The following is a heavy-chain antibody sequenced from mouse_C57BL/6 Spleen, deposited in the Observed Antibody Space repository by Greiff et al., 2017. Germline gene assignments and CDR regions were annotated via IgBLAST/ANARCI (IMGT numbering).Heavy chain of an antibody. V-gene: IGHV1-52*01. CDR3: ARPSGSYAMDY. J-gene: IGHJ4*01. D-gene: IGHD3-2*02. Sequence: QVQLQQPGAELVRPGSSVKLSCKASGYTFTSYWMHWVKQRPIQGLEWIGNIDPSDSETHYNQKFKDKATLTVDKSSSTAYMQLSSLTSEDAAVYYCARPSGSYAMDYWGQGTSVTVSS. CDR2: IDPSDSET. CDR1: GYTFTSYW.